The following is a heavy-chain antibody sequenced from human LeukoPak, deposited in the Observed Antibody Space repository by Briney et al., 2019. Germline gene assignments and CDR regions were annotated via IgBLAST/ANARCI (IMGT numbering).Heavy chain of an antibody. CDR3: ARDGYNDAFDI. D-gene: IGHD5-24*01. V-gene: IGHV4-59*01. J-gene: IGHJ3*02. CDR2: IYYSGST. CDR1: GGSISSYY. Sequence: SETLSLTCTVSGGSISSYYWSWIRQPPGKGLEWIGYIYYSGSTNYNPSLKSRVTISVDTPKNQFSLKLSSVTAADTAVYYCARDGYNDAFDIWGQWTMVTVSS.